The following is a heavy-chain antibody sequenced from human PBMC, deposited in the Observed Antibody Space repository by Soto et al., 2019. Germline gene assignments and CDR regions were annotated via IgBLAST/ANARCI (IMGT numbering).Heavy chain of an antibody. CDR2: IYYSGST. J-gene: IGHJ1*01. Sequence: SETLSLTCTVSGGSISSYYWSWIRQPPGKGLEWIGYIYYSGSTNYNPSLKSRVTISVDTSKNQFSLKLSSVTAADTAVYYCARDAYCGGDCHREENAEYFQHWGQGTLVTVSS. V-gene: IGHV4-59*01. CDR1: GGSISSYY. CDR3: ARDAYCGGDCHREENAEYFQH. D-gene: IGHD2-21*02.